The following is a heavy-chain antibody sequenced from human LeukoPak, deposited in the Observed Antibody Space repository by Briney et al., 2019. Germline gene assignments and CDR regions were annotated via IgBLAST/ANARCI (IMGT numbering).Heavy chain of an antibody. V-gene: IGHV3-23*01. CDR1: GFTFSTYC. CDR2: IGISGVTT. J-gene: IGHJ4*02. Sequence: GGSLRLSCAASGFTFSTYCMSWVRQAPGKGLEWVSGIGISGVTTYYADSVKGRFTISRDNSKNTLYLQMNSLRAEDTAIYYCAKKIGGYNSFDYWGQGTLVTVPS. D-gene: IGHD5-24*01. CDR3: AKKIGGYNSFDY.